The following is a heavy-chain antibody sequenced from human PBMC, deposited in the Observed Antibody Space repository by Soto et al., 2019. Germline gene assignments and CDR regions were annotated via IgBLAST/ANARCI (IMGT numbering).Heavy chain of an antibody. CDR2: IYPGDSDT. J-gene: IGHJ6*03. CDR1: GYSFSSYW. CDR3: ARLRDTLYYYYMDV. Sequence: PGESLKLSCKGSGYSFSSYWIGWMRQMPGKGLEWMGIIYPGDSDTRYSPSFQGQVTISADKSISTAYLQWSSLKASDTAMYYCARLRDTLYYYYMDVWGKGTTVTVSS. V-gene: IGHV5-51*01.